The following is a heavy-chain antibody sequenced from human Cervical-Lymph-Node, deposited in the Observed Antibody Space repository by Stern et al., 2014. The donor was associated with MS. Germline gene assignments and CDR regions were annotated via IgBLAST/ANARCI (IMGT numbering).Heavy chain of an antibody. CDR1: GGSISSYY. CDR2: IYDSGST. CDR3: ARNNRNYYYFGLDV. J-gene: IGHJ6*02. Sequence: QVQLQESGPGLVKPSETLSLTCTVSGGSISSYYWSWIRQPPGKGLEWIAYIYDSGSTDYNPSLKVRVTISVDTSKTHFSLKLSSVPAADTALYYCARNNRNYYYFGLDVWGQGTTVTVSS. V-gene: IGHV4-59*08. D-gene: IGHD1-1*01.